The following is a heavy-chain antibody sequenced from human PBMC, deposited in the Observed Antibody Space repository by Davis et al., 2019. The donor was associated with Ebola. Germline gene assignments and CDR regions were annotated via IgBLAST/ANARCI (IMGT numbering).Heavy chain of an antibody. D-gene: IGHD3-3*01. Sequence: SETLSLTCTVSGGSISSYYCSWIRQPPGKGLEWIGYIYYSGSTNYNPSLKSRVTISVDTSKNQFSLKLSSVTAADTAVYYCARDVRYFDYWGQGTLVTVSS. V-gene: IGHV4-59*01. J-gene: IGHJ4*02. CDR1: GGSISSYY. CDR2: IYYSGST. CDR3: ARDVRYFDY.